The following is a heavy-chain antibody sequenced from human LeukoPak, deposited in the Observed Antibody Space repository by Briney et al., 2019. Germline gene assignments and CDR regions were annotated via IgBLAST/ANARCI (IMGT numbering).Heavy chain of an antibody. CDR1: GESITSYY. J-gene: IGHJ5*02. D-gene: IGHD3-10*01. CDR2: IYYSGST. V-gene: IGHV4-59*01. Sequence: SSETLSLTCIVSGESITSYYWSWIRQPPGKGLEWIGYIYYSGSTNYNPSLKSRVTISVDTSKNQFSLKLSSVTAADTAVYYCARAMVRGVIIPWGQGTLVTVSS. CDR3: ARAMVRGVIIP.